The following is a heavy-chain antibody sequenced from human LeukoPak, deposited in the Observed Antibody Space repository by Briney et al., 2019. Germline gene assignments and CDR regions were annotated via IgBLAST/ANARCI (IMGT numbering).Heavy chain of an antibody. V-gene: IGHV3-30*19. D-gene: IGHD3-22*01. CDR3: ARGRDTSGYSALFY. J-gene: IGHJ4*02. Sequence: GRSLRLSCATSGFIFSSYGMHWVRQAPGKGLEWVAAISYDGSTKYYADSVKGRFTISRDNSKITLYLQINSLRAEDTAVYHCARGRDTSGYSALFYWGQGTLVTVSS. CDR1: GFIFSSYG. CDR2: ISYDGSTK.